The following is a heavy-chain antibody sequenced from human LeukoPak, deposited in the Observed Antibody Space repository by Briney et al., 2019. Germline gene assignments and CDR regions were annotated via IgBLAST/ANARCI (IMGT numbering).Heavy chain of an antibody. CDR3: ARVQLLSFYYYYGMDV. J-gene: IGHJ6*02. V-gene: IGHV1-2*06. CDR2: INPNSGGT. Sequence: ASVKVSCKASGGTFSSYAISWVRQAPGQGLEWMGRINPNSGGTNYAQKFQGRVTMTRDTSISTAYMELSRLRSDDTAVYYCARVQLLSFYYYYGMDVWGQGTTVTVSS. CDR1: GGTFSSYA. D-gene: IGHD2-2*01.